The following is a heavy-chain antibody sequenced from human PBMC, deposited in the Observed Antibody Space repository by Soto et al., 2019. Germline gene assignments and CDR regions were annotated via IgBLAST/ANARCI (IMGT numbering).Heavy chain of an antibody. CDR1: GYTFSNFA. CDR3: ARAVARGVKTIYYYCGMDV. J-gene: IGHJ6*02. D-gene: IGHD3-10*01. Sequence: QVQLVQSGAEVKKPGASVKVSCKASGYTFSNFAMHWVRQAPGQRLEWMGWINPGNGNTKYSQTFQGRVTITRDTSASTAYMEQSSLRSEDTAVYYCARAVARGVKTIYYYCGMDVWGQGTTVTVSS. V-gene: IGHV1-3*01. CDR2: INPGNGNT.